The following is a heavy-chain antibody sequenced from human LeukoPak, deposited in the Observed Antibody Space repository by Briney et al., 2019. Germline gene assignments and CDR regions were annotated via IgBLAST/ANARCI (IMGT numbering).Heavy chain of an antibody. CDR2: ISAYNGNT. V-gene: IGHV1-18*01. D-gene: IGHD3-10*01. J-gene: IGHJ4*02. Sequence: GASVKVSCKASGYTFTSYGISWVRQAPGQGLEWMGWISAYNGNTNYAQKLQGRVTMTTDTSTSTAYMELRSLRSDDTAVYYCARDLLGSGSYYNSWSWASAKYYFDYWGQGTLVTVSS. CDR3: ARDLLGSGSYYNSWSWASAKYYFDY. CDR1: GYTFTSYG.